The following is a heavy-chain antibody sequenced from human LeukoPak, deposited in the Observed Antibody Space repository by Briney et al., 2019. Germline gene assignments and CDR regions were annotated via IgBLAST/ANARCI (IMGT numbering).Heavy chain of an antibody. Sequence: GGSLRLSCEASGFTFSNYWMHWVRQPPGKGLMWVSQISTDGSQTFYADSVKGRFTISRDNAQNTLFLQMDSLRPEDTAVYYCVRSLRSADFWGRGTLLAVS. J-gene: IGHJ4*02. CDR1: GFTFSNYW. CDR2: ISTDGSQT. V-gene: IGHV3-74*01. CDR3: VRSLRSADF.